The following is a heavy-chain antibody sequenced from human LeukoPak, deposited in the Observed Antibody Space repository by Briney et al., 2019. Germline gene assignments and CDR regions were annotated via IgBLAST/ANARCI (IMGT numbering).Heavy chain of an antibody. CDR3: ARWYYDFWSGYYLFDY. CDR2: IKQDGSEK. V-gene: IGHV3-7*01. D-gene: IGHD3-3*01. Sequence: GGSLSLSCAASGFTFSSCWMCWLRQAPGKGLLWGTNIKQDGSEKYYVDSVKSRFTISRDNAKNSLYLQMNSLSAEDTAVYYCARWYYDFWSGYYLFDYWGQGTLVTVSS. CDR1: GFTFSSCW. J-gene: IGHJ4*02.